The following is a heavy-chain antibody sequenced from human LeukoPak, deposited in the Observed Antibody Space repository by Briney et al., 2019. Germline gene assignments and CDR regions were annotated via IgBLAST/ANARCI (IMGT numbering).Heavy chain of an antibody. V-gene: IGHV3-23*01. CDR1: GFTFSSYA. CDR2: ISGSGGST. CDR3: AKSTTSSGSSKTPFDY. J-gene: IGHJ4*02. D-gene: IGHD1-26*01. Sequence: PGGSLRLSRAASGFTFSSYAMSWVRQAPGKGLEWVSVISGSGGSTYNADSVKGRFTISRDNSKNTLYLQMNSLRAEDTAIYYCAKSTTSSGSSKTPFDYWGQRTLVTVSS.